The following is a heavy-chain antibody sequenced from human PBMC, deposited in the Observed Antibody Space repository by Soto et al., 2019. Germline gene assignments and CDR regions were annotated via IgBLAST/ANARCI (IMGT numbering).Heavy chain of an antibody. CDR1: GFTFSSYA. Sequence: EVQLLESGGGLVQPGGSLRVSCAASGFTFSSYAMNWVRQAPGKGLEWVSSIGGSGSTTYYADSVKGRFAISRDNSKNTLYLQMNSLTAEDTAVYYCAKDNYGDYYYYGMDVWGQGTTGTVSS. CDR3: AKDNYGDYYYYGMDV. D-gene: IGHD4-17*01. J-gene: IGHJ6*02. CDR2: IGGSGSTT. V-gene: IGHV3-23*01.